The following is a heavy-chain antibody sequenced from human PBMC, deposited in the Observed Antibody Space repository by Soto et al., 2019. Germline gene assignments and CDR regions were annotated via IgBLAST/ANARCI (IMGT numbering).Heavy chain of an antibody. J-gene: IGHJ4*02. V-gene: IGHV1-69*13. CDR3: ARPHNSGWHSLNAFDY. D-gene: IGHD6-19*01. Sequence: ASVKVSCKASGGTFSSYAISWVRQAPGQGLEWMGGIIPIFGTANYAQKFQGRVTITADESTSTAYMELSSLRSEDTAVYYCARPHNSGWHSLNAFDYWGQGTLVTVSS. CDR2: IIPIFGTA. CDR1: GGTFSSYA.